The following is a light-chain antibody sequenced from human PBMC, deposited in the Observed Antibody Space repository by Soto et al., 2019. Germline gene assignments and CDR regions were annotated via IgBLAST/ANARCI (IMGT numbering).Light chain of an antibody. CDR3: LQDNSYPLT. Sequence: DIQMTQSPSSLAASVGDRVTITCRASQSITNYLNWYQKKPGKAPNLLIYDASRLQSGVPSRFSGSGSGTDFTLTISSLQPEDFATYYCLQDNSYPLTFGGGTKVDIK. CDR2: DAS. CDR1: QSITNY. J-gene: IGKJ4*01. V-gene: IGKV1-39*01.